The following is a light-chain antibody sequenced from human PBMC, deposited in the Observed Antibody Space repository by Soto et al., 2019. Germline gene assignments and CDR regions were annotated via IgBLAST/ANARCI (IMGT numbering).Light chain of an antibody. J-gene: IGKJ4*02. Sequence: DIQITQSPSTLSASVGDRVTITGRASQSISSWLAWYQQKPGKAPKLLIYDASSLESGVPSRFSASGSGTEFTLTISSLQPDDFATYYCQQYNSYPLTFGGGT. CDR3: QQYNSYPLT. CDR1: QSISSW. CDR2: DAS. V-gene: IGKV1-5*01.